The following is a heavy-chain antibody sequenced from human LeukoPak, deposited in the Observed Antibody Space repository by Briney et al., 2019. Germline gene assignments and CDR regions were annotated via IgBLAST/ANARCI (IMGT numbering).Heavy chain of an antibody. J-gene: IGHJ4*02. CDR1: GGTFSSYA. Sequence: ASVRVSCKASGGTFSSYAISWVRQAPGQGLEWMGGIIPIFGTANYAQKFQGRVTITADKSTSTAYMELSSLRSEDTAVYYCAREGQDSSGYYLRGGYYFDYWGQGTLVTVSS. V-gene: IGHV1-69*06. CDR2: IIPIFGTA. CDR3: AREGQDSSGYYLRGGYYFDY. D-gene: IGHD3-22*01.